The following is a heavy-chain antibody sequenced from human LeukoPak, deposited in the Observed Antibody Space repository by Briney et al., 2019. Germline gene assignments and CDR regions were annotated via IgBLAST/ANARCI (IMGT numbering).Heavy chain of an antibody. J-gene: IGHJ4*02. CDR2: ISSSSSYI. Sequence: PGGSLRLSCAASGFTFSSYSMNWVRQAPGKGLEWASSISSSSSYIYYADSVKGRFTISRDNAKNSLYLQMNSLRAEDAAVYYCARGRYGDYYFDYWGQGTLVTVSS. CDR1: GFTFSSYS. V-gene: IGHV3-21*01. CDR3: ARGRYGDYYFDY. D-gene: IGHD4-17*01.